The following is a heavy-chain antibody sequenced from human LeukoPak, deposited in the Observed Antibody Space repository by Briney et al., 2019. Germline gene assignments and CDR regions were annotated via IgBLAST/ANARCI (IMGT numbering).Heavy chain of an antibody. CDR3: ARHRSSGYYLHPYGMDV. V-gene: IGHV4-59*08. J-gene: IGHJ6*02. CDR1: GGSISSYY. Sequence: SETLSLTCTVSGGSISSYYWSWIRQPPGKGLEWIGYIYYSGSTNYNPSLKSRVTISVDTSKNQFSLKLSSVTAADTAVYYCARHRSSGYYLHPYGMDVWGQGTTVTVSS. CDR2: IYYSGST. D-gene: IGHD3-22*01.